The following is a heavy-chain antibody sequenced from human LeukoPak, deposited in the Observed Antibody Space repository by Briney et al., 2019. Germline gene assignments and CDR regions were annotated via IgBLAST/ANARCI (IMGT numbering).Heavy chain of an antibody. Sequence: SVQVSCKAFCYTFTSYVIGWVRQAPGQGQEWMGWISAYNGNTNDAQTLQGRVIMTTDTSTGTAYVEPRSLRSDDTAVYYCARDIYRYYYDSSGYDAFGLWGQRTMVTVSS. J-gene: IGHJ3*01. CDR3: ARDIYRYYYDSSGYDAFGL. V-gene: IGHV1-18*01. CDR1: CYTFTSYV. CDR2: ISAYNGNT. D-gene: IGHD3-22*01.